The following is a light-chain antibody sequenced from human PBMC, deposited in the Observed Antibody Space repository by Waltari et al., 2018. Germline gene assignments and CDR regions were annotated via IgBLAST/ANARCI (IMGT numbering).Light chain of an antibody. CDR1: QSISIY. CDR3: QQSYSTPRT. CDR2: AAS. V-gene: IGKV1-39*01. Sequence: DIQMTQSPSSMPASVGDRVHITCRASQSISIYLNWYQQKPGKAPKLLIYAASSLQSGVPSNFSGSGSGTDFTLTIGSLQPEDFATYYCQQSYSTPRTFGQGTKVEIK. J-gene: IGKJ1*01.